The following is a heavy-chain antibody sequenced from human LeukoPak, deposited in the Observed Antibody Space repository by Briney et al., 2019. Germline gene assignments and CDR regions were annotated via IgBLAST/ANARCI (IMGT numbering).Heavy chain of an antibody. Sequence: GGSLRLSCAASGFTFRSYWMSWVRQAPGKGLEWVANIKKDGSEKYYVDAVKGRFTISRDNAKTSLYLQMNSLRAEDTAVYYCARDLSGIAGYTYGRGIDYWGQGTLVTVSS. J-gene: IGHJ4*02. CDR2: IKKDGSEK. D-gene: IGHD5-18*01. CDR3: ARDLSGIAGYTYGRGIDY. CDR1: GFTFRSYW. V-gene: IGHV3-7*01.